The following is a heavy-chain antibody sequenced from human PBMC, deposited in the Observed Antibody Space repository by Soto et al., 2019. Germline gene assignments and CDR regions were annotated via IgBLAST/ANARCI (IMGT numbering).Heavy chain of an antibody. CDR2: IYYNGNT. V-gene: IGHV4-39*02. Sequence: PSETLSLTSTVSGGSVSSSSYYWGWVRQSPGKGLEWIGTIYYNGNTYYNPSLKSRITIAIDTSKNHFSLRLTSVTAADTAVYYCARKLKYCSGPSCNFDYWGPGTLVTVSS. D-gene: IGHD2-2*01. CDR1: GGSVSSSSYY. J-gene: IGHJ4*02. CDR3: ARKLKYCSGPSCNFDY.